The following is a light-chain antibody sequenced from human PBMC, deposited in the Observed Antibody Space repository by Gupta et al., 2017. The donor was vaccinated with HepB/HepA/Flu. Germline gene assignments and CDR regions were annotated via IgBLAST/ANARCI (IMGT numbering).Light chain of an antibody. CDR3: CSYAGTYTVV. CDR1: SSDVGGYNY. V-gene: IGLV2-11*01. J-gene: IGLJ2*01. CDR2: DVN. Sequence: QSALTQPHSVSGSPGQSVTISCTGTSSDVGGYNYVSWYQQHPGKVPKLMIYDVNKRPSGVHDRFSGSKSGNTASLTISGLQAEDEAEYYCCSYAGTYTVVFGGGTKLTVL.